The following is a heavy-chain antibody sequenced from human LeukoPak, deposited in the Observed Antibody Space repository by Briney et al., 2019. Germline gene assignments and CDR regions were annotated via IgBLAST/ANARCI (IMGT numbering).Heavy chain of an antibody. CDR2: ISAYNGNT. CDR3: ARAGDCTNGVCYGYYYMDV. Sequence: GASVVVSCKASGYTFTSYGISWVRQAPGHGLEWRGWISAYNGNTNYAQKLQGRVTMTTDTSTSTAYMKLRSLRSDDTAVYYCARAGDCTNGVCYGYYYMDVWGKGTTVTVSS. D-gene: IGHD2-8*01. V-gene: IGHV1-18*01. CDR1: GYTFTSYG. J-gene: IGHJ6*03.